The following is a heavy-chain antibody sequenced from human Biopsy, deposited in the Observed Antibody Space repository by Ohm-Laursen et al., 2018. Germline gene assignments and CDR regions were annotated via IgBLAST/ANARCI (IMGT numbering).Heavy chain of an antibody. V-gene: IGHV3-7*01. CDR3: VREQQWQYNAFDI. CDR1: GFPFSNFW. Sequence: GSLRLSCTASGFPFSNFWMAWVRQAPGKGLEWVANIDRHGTETNYVDSVKGRFTISRDNAKDSLFLQMSSLSAGDTALYYCVREQQWQYNAFDIWGQGTMVTASS. D-gene: IGHD6-19*01. CDR2: IDRHGTET. J-gene: IGHJ3*02.